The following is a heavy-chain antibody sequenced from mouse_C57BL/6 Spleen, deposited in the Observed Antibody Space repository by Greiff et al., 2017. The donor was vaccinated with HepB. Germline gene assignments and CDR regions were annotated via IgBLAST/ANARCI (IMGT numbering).Heavy chain of an antibody. CDR1: GYTFTDYN. D-gene: IGHD1-1*01. V-gene: IGHV1-18*01. Sequence: EVQLQQSGPELVKPGASVKIPCKASGYTFTDYNMDWVKQSHGKSLEWIGDINPNNGGTIYNQKFKGKATLTVDKSSSTAYMELRSLTSEDTAVYYCARRIIYYYGSSYGWYFDVWGTGTTVTVSS. CDR3: ARRIIYYYGSSYGWYFDV. CDR2: INPNNGGT. J-gene: IGHJ1*03.